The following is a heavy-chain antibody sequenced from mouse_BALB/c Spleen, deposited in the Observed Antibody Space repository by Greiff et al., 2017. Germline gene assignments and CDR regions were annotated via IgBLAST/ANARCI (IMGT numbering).Heavy chain of an antibody. CDR2: IDPANGNT. CDR1: GFNIKDTY. J-gene: IGHJ3*01. V-gene: IGHV14-3*02. D-gene: IGHD2-10*01. Sequence: EVQLQQSGAELVKPGASVKLSCTASGFNIKDTYMHWVKQRPEQGLEWIGRIDPANGNTKYDPKFQGKATITADTSSNTAYLQLSSLTSEDTAVYYCASEAYYGNPWFAYWGQGTLVTVSA. CDR3: ASEAYYGNPWFAY.